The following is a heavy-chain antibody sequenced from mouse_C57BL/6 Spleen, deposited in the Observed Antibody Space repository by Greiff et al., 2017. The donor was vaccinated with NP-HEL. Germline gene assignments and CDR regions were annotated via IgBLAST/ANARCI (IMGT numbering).Heavy chain of an antibody. CDR2: INPYNGGT. D-gene: IGHD1-3*01. CDR3: AREGSKGVYAMDY. J-gene: IGHJ4*01. V-gene: IGHV1-19*01. Sequence: EVQLQQSGPVLVKPGASVKMSCKASGYTFTDYYMNWVKQSHGKSLEWIGVINPYNGGTSYNQKFKGKATLTVDKSSSTAYMELNSLTSEDSAVYYCAREGSKGVYAMDYWDQGTSVTVSS. CDR1: GYTFTDYY.